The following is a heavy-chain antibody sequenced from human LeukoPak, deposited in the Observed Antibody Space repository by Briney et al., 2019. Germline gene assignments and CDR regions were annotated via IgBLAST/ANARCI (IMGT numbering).Heavy chain of an antibody. V-gene: IGHV1-8*03. D-gene: IGHD3-16*01. CDR2: MSPHSGNT. CDR1: GYTFINYE. Sequence: ASVKVSCKASGYTFINYEINWVRQATGQGLEWMGWMSPHSGNTDYAQRFQDRVTFTRDTSTNTAYMELSSLRSEDTAIYYCARGRQMGAPYYFDYWGQGTLVTVSS. J-gene: IGHJ4*02. CDR3: ARGRQMGAPYYFDY.